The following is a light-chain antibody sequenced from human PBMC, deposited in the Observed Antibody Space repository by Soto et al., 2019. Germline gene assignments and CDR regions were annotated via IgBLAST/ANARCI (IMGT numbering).Light chain of an antibody. CDR2: AAS. V-gene: IGKV1-12*01. CDR3: QQANTFPWT. J-gene: IGKJ1*01. CDR1: QGISSR. Sequence: DIQMTQSPYSVYASVGDRFTIACRASQGISSRLAWYQQKPGTPPKLLIYAASTLHSGVPPRFSGSGSGTDFTLTISSLQPEDFATYYCQQANTFPWTFGQGTKVDI.